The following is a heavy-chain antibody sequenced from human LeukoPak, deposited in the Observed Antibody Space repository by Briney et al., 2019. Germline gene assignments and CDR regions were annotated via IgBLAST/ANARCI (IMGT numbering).Heavy chain of an antibody. CDR2: INSNGDST. D-gene: IGHD3/OR15-3a*01. Sequence: PGGSLRLSCAASGFTFRNHAMHWVRQAPEKGLEYVSAINSNGDSTYYGNSVKGRFTISRDNSKSTLHLQMGSLRPADTAVYYCAREERGLAIDYWGQGALVTVSS. V-gene: IGHV3-64*01. CDR3: AREERGLAIDY. J-gene: IGHJ4*02. CDR1: GFTFRNHA.